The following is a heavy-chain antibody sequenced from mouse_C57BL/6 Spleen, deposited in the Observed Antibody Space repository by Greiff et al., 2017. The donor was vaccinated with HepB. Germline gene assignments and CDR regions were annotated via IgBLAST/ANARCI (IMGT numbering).Heavy chain of an antibody. CDR3: VRWAGDGYYWYFDV. Sequence: VQLQQSGAELVRPGTSVKMSCKASGYTFTNYWIGWAKQRPGHGLEWIGDIYPGGGYTNYNEKFKDKATLTADKSSSTAYMQFSSLASDDSAMYYCVRWAGDGYYWYFDVWGTGTTVTVSS. CDR2: IYPGGGYT. J-gene: IGHJ1*03. CDR1: GYTFTNYW. D-gene: IGHD2-3*01. V-gene: IGHV1-63*01.